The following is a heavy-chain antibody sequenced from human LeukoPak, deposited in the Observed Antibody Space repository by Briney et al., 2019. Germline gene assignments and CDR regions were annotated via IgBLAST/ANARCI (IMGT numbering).Heavy chain of an antibody. CDR3: ARDAATSGTSWFDP. V-gene: IGHV1-2*02. CDR2: INPKRGAT. Sequence: GASVKVSCKASGYTFTGYYIHWVRQAPGQGLEWMGWINPKRGATKYAQKFQGRVTMTRDTAISTAYMELSSLTSDDTAVYSCARDAATSGTSWFDPWGQGTLVTVSS. CDR1: GYTFTGYY. J-gene: IGHJ5*02. D-gene: IGHD6-13*01.